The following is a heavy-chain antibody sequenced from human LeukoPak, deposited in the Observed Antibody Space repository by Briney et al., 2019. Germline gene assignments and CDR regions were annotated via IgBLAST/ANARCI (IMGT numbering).Heavy chain of an antibody. Sequence: GGSLRLSCAVSGFTFSSYWMHWVRQAPGKGLVWVSRINSDGSSTSYADSVKGRFTISRDNAKNTLYLQMNSLRAEDTAVYYCASEVYYDSSGYYRRDYWGQGTLVTVSS. CDR3: ASEVYYDSSGYYRRDY. CDR2: INSDGSST. CDR1: GFTFSSYW. J-gene: IGHJ4*02. D-gene: IGHD3-22*01. V-gene: IGHV3-74*01.